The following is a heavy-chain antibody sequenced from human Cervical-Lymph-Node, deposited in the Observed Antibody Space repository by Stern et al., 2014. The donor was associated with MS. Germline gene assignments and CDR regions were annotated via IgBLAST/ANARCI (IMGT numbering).Heavy chain of an antibody. CDR2: IDWDDDK. CDR3: ARILRGNWFDP. V-gene: IGHV2-70*01. CDR1: GFSLSTSGMS. D-gene: IGHD3-10*01. J-gene: IGHJ5*02. Sequence: QVTLRESGPALVKPTQTLTLTCTFSGFSLSTSGMSVSWIRQPPGKDLEWLGLIDWDDDKYYNTSLKTMLTIFKDTSQNQVVLTLTNVDPLDTATYYCARILRGNWFDPWGHGTLVTVSS.